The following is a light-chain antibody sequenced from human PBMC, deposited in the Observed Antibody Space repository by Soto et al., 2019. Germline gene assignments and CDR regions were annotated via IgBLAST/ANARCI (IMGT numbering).Light chain of an antibody. CDR1: TANMGENS. J-gene: IGLJ1*01. CDR2: VTN. V-gene: IGLV1-44*01. Sequence: QGVLTRPPSVFGPLGQGVTISCSGSTANMGENSVGWFQQLPGTAPKVLIYVTNTRPSGVPARFSASKSGTSAYLAISGLQSEDEADYYCAAWDGSLNGHVFGTGTKVTVL. CDR3: AAWDGSLNGHV.